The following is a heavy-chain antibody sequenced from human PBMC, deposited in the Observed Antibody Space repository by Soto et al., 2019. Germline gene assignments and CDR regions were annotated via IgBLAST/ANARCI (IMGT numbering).Heavy chain of an antibody. CDR3: ARYQVHIAAADTLYYYGMDV. J-gene: IGHJ6*02. CDR2: ISSSSSYI. CDR1: GFTFSSYS. Sequence: EVQLVESGGGLVKPGGSLRLSCAASGFTFSSYSMKWVRKAPGKGLEWVSSISSSSSYIYYADSVMGRFTISRDNAKNSQYLQMNSLRAEDTAVYDCARYQVHIAAADTLYYYGMDVWGQGTTVTVSS. D-gene: IGHD6-13*01. V-gene: IGHV3-21*01.